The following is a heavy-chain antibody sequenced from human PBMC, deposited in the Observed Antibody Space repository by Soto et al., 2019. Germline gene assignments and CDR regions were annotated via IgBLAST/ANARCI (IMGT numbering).Heavy chain of an antibody. CDR2: ISPGGDII. V-gene: IGHV3-11*01. J-gene: IGHJ4*02. CDR1: GFSLRDYY. Sequence: PGGSLRLSCAASGFSLRDYYMTWIRQAPGKGLELLSYISPGGDIIKYADPVKGRFIISRDNAKNSLYLHMNSLRAEDTAVYYCTRDPRMTDFWGPGTMVTVYS. CDR3: TRDPRMTDF.